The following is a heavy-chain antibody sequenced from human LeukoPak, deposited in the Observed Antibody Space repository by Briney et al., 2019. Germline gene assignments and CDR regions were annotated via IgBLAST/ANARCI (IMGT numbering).Heavy chain of an antibody. CDR2: ISSSGSTI. CDR3: AKDRCSNGIGCYYYYMEV. D-gene: IGHD2-8*01. J-gene: IGHJ6*03. CDR1: GFTFSSYE. V-gene: IGHV3-48*03. Sequence: PGRSLRLSCAASGFTFSSYEMNWVRQAPGKGLEWVSYISSSGSTIYYADSVKGRFRISRDNSNNILYLQMNSLRTEDTAVYYCAKDRCSNGIGCYYYYMEVWGKGTTVTISS.